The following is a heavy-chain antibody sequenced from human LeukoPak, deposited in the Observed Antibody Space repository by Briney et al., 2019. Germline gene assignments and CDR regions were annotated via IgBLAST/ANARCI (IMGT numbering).Heavy chain of an antibody. D-gene: IGHD1-26*01. CDR3: AGERGPYYHYFDY. CDR2: IYHSGST. CDR1: GGSISSSSYY. J-gene: IGHJ4*02. Sequence: PSETLSLTCIVSGGSISSSSYYWGWIRQPPGKGLEWIGSIYHSGSTYYNSSLKSRVTISVDTSKNQFSLNLTSVTASDTAVYYCAGERGPYYHYFDYWGQGTLVTVSS. V-gene: IGHV4-39*02.